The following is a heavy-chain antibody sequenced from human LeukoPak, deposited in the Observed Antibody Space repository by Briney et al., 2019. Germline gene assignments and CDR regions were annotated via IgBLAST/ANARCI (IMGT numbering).Heavy chain of an antibody. CDR1: GFTFSDYY. V-gene: IGHV3-11*05. Sequence: GGSLRLSCAASGFTFSDYYMSWIRQAPGKGLEWVSYISSSTSYTNYADSVKGQFTISRDNAKNSLYLQMNSLRAEDTAVYYCATDRSSSSWFDYWGQGTLVTVSS. CDR2: ISSSTSYT. D-gene: IGHD6-13*01. CDR3: ATDRSSSSWFDY. J-gene: IGHJ4*02.